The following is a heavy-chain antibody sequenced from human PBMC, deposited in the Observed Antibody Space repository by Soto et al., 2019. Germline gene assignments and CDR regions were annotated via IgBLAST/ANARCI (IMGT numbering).Heavy chain of an antibody. CDR1: GYAFSKYG. Sequence: QLQLVQSGAEVERPGASVRVSCKAYGYAFSKYGISWIRQAPGQGLEWMGWIRPDNGDTNYAQKFQGRVTMTTDTSSNPAYMELRSLISDDTAVYYCATSYDSGFDPWGQGTLVSVSS. CDR2: IRPDNGDT. D-gene: IGHD5-12*01. J-gene: IGHJ5*02. CDR3: ATSYDSGFDP. V-gene: IGHV1-18*04.